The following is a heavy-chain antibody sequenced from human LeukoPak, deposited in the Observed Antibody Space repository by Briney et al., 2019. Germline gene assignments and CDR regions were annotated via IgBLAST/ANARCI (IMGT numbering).Heavy chain of an antibody. Sequence: ASVKVSCKASGYTFTSYDINWVRQATGQGLEWMGWINPNSGGTNYAQKFQGRVTMTRDTSISTAYMELSRLRSDDTAVYYCARDSYCSGGSCYSGTVYWGQGTLVTVSS. J-gene: IGHJ4*02. CDR3: ARDSYCSGGSCYSGTVY. CDR1: GYTFTSYD. CDR2: INPNSGGT. D-gene: IGHD2-15*01. V-gene: IGHV1-2*02.